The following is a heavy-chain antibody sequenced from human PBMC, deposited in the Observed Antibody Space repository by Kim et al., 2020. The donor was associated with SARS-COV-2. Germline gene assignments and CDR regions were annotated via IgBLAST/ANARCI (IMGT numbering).Heavy chain of an antibody. J-gene: IGHJ4*02. CDR1: GFTFSDYY. D-gene: IGHD6-19*01. CDR3: ARVSGLFMAVAGYFDY. CDR2: ISSSSSYT. Sequence: GGSLRLSCAASGFTFSDYYMSWIRQAPGKGLEWVSYISSSSSYTNYADSVKGRFTISRDNAKNSLYLQMNSLRAEDTAVYYCARVSGLFMAVAGYFDYWGQGTLVTVSS. V-gene: IGHV3-11*03.